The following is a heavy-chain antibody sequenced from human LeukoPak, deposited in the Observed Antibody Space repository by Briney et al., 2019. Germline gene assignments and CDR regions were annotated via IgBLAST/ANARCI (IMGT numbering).Heavy chain of an antibody. J-gene: IGHJ4*02. V-gene: IGHV4-34*01. Sequence: PSETLSLTCAVYGGSFSGYYWSWIRQPPGKGLEWIGEINHSGSTNYNPSLKSRVTISVDTSKNQFSLKLSSVTAADTAVYYCARVTLYFDFSTGNHYYFDSWGQGTLVIVSS. CDR1: GGSFSGYY. D-gene: IGHD3-3*01. CDR2: INHSGST. CDR3: ARVTLYFDFSTGNHYYFDS.